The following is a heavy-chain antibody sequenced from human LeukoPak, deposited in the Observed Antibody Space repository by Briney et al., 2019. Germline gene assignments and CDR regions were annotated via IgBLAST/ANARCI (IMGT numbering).Heavy chain of an antibody. CDR1: GFTFSSYG. CDR3: AKEINYYMDV. V-gene: IGHV3-33*06. J-gene: IGHJ6*03. Sequence: GRSLRLSGAASGFTFSSYGMHWVRQAPGKGREWVAVIWYDGSNKYYADSVKGRFTISRDNSKNTLYLQMNSLRAEDTAVYYCAKEINYYMDVWGKGTTVTVSS. CDR2: IWYDGSNK.